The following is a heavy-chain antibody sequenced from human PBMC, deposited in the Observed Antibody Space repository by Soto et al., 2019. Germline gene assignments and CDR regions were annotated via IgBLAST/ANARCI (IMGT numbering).Heavy chain of an antibody. V-gene: IGHV3-30*18. CDR3: AKEFGSTWIDH. D-gene: IGHD6-13*01. CDR2: MSYDGTKE. J-gene: IGHJ4*02. Sequence: LRLSCAASGFTLTTYGMHWVRQAPGKGLEWVAAMSYDGTKEYYADSVKGRFTISRDSSRNTLFLQLNSLRAEDTAVYYCAKEFGSTWIDHWGEGTLVTVSS. CDR1: GFTLTTYG.